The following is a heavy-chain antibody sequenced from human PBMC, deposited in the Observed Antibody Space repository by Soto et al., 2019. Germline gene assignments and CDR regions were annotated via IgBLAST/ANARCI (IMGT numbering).Heavy chain of an antibody. J-gene: IGHJ5*02. CDR1: GFTFSSYA. D-gene: IGHD5-12*01. CDR2: ISGSGGST. CDR3: AKAGYGREYSGYDWFDP. Sequence: PGGSLRLSCAASGFTFSSYAMSWVRQAPGKGLEWVSAISGSGGSTYYADSVKGRFTISRDNSKNTLYLQMNSLRAEDTAVYYCAKAGYGREYSGYDWFDPWGQGTLVTVSS. V-gene: IGHV3-23*01.